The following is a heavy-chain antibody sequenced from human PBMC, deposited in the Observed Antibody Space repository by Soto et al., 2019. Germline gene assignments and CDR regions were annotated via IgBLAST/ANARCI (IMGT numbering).Heavy chain of an antibody. V-gene: IGHV2-5*01. CDR3: AHSGGYSYGYNWFDP. Sequence: SGPTLVKPTQTLTLTCTFSGFSLSTSGVGVGWIRQPPGKALEWLALIYWNDDKVYSPHLKSRPTITKDTSKNQVVLTMTNMDPVDTATYYCAHSGGYSYGYNWFDPWGQGTLVTVSS. J-gene: IGHJ5*02. CDR2: IYWNDDK. D-gene: IGHD5-18*01. CDR1: GFSLSTSGVG.